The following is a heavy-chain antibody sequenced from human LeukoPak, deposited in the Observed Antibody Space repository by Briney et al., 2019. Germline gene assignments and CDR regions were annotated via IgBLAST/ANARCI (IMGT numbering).Heavy chain of an antibody. J-gene: IGHJ4*02. V-gene: IGHV4-39*07. CDR1: GGSISSSSYY. CDR2: IYYSGST. CDR3: ARGMTTVNTFDF. D-gene: IGHD4-11*01. Sequence: SETLSLTCTVSGGSISSSSYYWGWIRQPPGKGLEWIGSIYYSGSTYSNPSLKSRVTISVDTSKNQFSLKLSSVTAADTAVYYCARGMTTVNTFDFWGQGILVTVSS.